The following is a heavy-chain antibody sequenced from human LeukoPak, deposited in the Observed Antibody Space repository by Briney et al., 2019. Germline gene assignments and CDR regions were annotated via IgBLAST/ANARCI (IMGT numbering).Heavy chain of an antibody. J-gene: IGHJ2*01. V-gene: IGHV4-39*07. CDR1: GGSISSSSDY. CDR3: ARDIEQWELGPEVAYFDL. D-gene: IGHD1-26*01. CDR2: IYYSGST. Sequence: SETLSLTCTVSGGSISSSSDYWGWIRQPPGMGLEWIGNIYYSGSTYYNPSLKSRVTISVDTSKNQFSLKLSSVTAADTAVYYCARDIEQWELGPEVAYFDLWGRGTLVTVSS.